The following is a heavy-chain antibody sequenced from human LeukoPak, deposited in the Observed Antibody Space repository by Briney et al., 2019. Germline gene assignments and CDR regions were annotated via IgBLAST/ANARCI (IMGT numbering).Heavy chain of an antibody. CDR3: ARAMAAAGSY. D-gene: IGHD6-13*01. V-gene: IGHV3-7*04. Sequence: PGGSLRLSCAASGFTFNTYWMHWVRQAPGEGLEWVANINQDGGEKYYVHSVKGRFTISRDNAKNLLYLQMSSLRVEDTAVYYCARAMAAAGSYWGQGTLVTVSS. J-gene: IGHJ4*02. CDR1: GFTFNTYW. CDR2: INQDGGEK.